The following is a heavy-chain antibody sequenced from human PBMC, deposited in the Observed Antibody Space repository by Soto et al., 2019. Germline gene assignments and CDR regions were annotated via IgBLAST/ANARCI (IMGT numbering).Heavy chain of an antibody. CDR2: INHSGSS. V-gene: IGHV4-34*01. Sequence: WTWIRQPPGKGLEWIGEINHSGSSNYSPPLKSRVTMSLDTSRNQFSLSLNSVTAADTAVYYCARMAGPWYFDLWGRGTLVTVAS. J-gene: IGHJ2*01. CDR3: ARMAGPWYFDL.